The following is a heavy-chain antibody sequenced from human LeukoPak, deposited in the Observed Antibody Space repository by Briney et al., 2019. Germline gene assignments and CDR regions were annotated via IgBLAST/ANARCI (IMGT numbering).Heavy chain of an antibody. J-gene: IGHJ4*02. V-gene: IGHV4-34*01. Sequence: SETLSLTCAVYGGSFSGYYWSWIRQPPGKGLEWIGEINHSGRTNYNPSLKGRVTISVDTSKNQFSLKLSSVTAADTAVYYCARGRADRAKKSSIAARPGYYFDYWGQGTLVTVSS. CDR2: INHSGRT. D-gene: IGHD6-6*01. CDR1: GGSFSGYY. CDR3: ARGRADRAKKSSIAARPGYYFDY.